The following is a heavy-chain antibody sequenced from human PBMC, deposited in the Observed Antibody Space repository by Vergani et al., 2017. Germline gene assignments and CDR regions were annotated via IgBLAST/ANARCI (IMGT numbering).Heavy chain of an antibody. CDR3: ARDRVDIVATTTYYYYYYSMDV. Sequence: VQLVESGGGVVQPGRSLRLSCAASGYTVSSNYMSWVRQAPGKGLEWVSVIYSGGSTYYADSVKGRFTISRHNSKNTLYLQMNSLRAEDTAVYYCARDRVDIVATTTYYYYYYSMDVWGQGTTVTVSS. V-gene: IGHV3-53*04. CDR1: GYTVSSNY. D-gene: IGHD5-12*01. CDR2: IYSGGST. J-gene: IGHJ6*02.